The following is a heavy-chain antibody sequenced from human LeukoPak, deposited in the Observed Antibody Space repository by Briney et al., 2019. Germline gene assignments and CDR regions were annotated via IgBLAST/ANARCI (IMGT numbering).Heavy chain of an antibody. J-gene: IGHJ5*02. Sequence: ASVKVSCKASGYTFTGYYMHWVRQAPGQGLEWMGWINPNSGDTNYAQKFQGRATMTRDTSIGTAYMELSRLRSDDTAVYYCARDRVGYCSGGSCYPNWFDPWGQGTMVTVSS. V-gene: IGHV1-2*02. D-gene: IGHD2-15*01. CDR1: GYTFTGYY. CDR2: INPNSGDT. CDR3: ARDRVGYCSGGSCYPNWFDP.